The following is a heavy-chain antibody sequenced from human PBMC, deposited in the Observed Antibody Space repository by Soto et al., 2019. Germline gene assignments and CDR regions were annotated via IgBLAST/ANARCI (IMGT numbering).Heavy chain of an antibody. CDR2: VVPMYDSV. CDR1: GGTFNTYT. Sequence: GASVKVSCKASGGTFNTYTINWLRQAPGRGLEWVGQVVPMYDSVNYAETFQGRVTITVDKSTNTAYMELTSLRSQGTALYFCASWRSYSGSYCFDYWGQGTLVTAPQ. V-gene: IGHV1-69*06. D-gene: IGHD1-26*01. J-gene: IGHJ4*02. CDR3: ASWRSYSGSYCFDY.